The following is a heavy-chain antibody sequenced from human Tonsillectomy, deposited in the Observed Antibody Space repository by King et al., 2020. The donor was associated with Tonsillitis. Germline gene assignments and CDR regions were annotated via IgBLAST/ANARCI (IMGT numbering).Heavy chain of an antibody. V-gene: IGHV5-51*01. Sequence: VQLVQSGAEVKKPGESLKISCKASGYSFTTYWIGWVRQMTGKGLEWMGIIYPGDSDTRYSPSFQGQVTISADKSISTAYLQWSSLKASNSAMYYCARQNTVGAPTPDYWGQGTLVTVSS. CDR2: IYPGDSDT. D-gene: IGHD1-26*01. CDR1: GYSFTTYW. J-gene: IGHJ4*02. CDR3: ARQNTVGAPTPDY.